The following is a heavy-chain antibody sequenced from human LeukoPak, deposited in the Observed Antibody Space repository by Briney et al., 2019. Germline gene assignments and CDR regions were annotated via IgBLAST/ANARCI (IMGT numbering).Heavy chain of an antibody. V-gene: IGHV4-59*02. Sequence: TSETLSLTCTVSGVSVSNHYWSWIRQPPGKGLEWIGWFYYSGGTYFNPSFGSRVTISADTSRNHLSLNLRSLTAAHTAVYYCARHSSGWHFDSWGQGALVTVSS. CDR3: ARHSSGWHFDS. D-gene: IGHD6-19*01. CDR2: FYYSGGT. CDR1: GVSVSNHY. J-gene: IGHJ4*02.